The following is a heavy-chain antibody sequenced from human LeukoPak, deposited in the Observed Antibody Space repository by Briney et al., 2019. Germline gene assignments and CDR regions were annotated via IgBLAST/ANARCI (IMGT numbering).Heavy chain of an antibody. Sequence: ASVKVSCKVSGYTLTELSMHWVRQAPGKGLEWMGGFDPEDGETIYAQKFQGRVTMTEDTSTDTAYMELSSLRSEDTAVYYCATGILKLAVAKDWGQGTLVTVSS. D-gene: IGHD6-19*01. CDR1: GYTLTELS. J-gene: IGHJ4*02. CDR2: FDPEDGET. V-gene: IGHV1-24*01. CDR3: ATGILKLAVAKD.